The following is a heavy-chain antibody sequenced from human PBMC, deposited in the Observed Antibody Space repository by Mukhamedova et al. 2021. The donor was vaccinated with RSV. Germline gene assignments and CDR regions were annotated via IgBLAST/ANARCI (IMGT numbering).Heavy chain of an antibody. CDR3: ANEGGASGSRTGYDH. J-gene: IGHJ4*02. Sequence: SRVTISVDTSKNQFSLKLSSVTAADTAVYYCANEGGASGSRTGYDHWGQGTQVTVSS. D-gene: IGHD3-22*01. V-gene: IGHV4-59*01.